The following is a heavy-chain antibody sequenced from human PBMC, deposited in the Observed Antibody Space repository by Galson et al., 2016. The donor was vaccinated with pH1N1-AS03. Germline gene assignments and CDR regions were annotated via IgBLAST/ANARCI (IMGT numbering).Heavy chain of an antibody. CDR3: ARGTYRGWVPIRGYFDL. D-gene: IGHD1-1*01. CDR2: TFYRSHWYY. Sequence: CAISGDSVSSNSAAWTWIRQSPSRGLEWLGRTFYRSHWYYDYAESVKSRITINPDTAKNHFSLQLNSVTPDDPAVYYCARGTYRGWVPIRGYFDLWGQGTLVTVSS. CDR1: GDSVSSNSAA. V-gene: IGHV6-1*01. J-gene: IGHJ4*02.